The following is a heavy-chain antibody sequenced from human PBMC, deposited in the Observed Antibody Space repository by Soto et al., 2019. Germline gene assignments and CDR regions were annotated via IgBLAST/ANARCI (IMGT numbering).Heavy chain of an antibody. Sequence: QVQLVQSGAEVKKPGASVKVSCKASGYTFTSYGIRWVRQAPGQGLEWMGWISAYNGNTNYAQKLQGRVTITTDTSTSTAYLELLSLRSDDTAVYYCARSYYDFGSGYYTNLYYYYGMDVWGHGPTVTV. J-gene: IGHJ6*02. V-gene: IGHV1-18*01. CDR3: ARSYYDFGSGYYTNLYYYYGMDV. CDR2: ISAYNGNT. CDR1: GYTFTSYG. D-gene: IGHD3-3*01.